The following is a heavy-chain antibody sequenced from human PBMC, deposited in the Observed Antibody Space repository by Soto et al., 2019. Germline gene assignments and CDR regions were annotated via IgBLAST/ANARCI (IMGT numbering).Heavy chain of an antibody. Sequence: QLQLQESGPGLVKPSETLSLTCTVSGGSISSSSYYWGWIRQPPGKGLEWIGSIYYSGSTYYNPSHKSRVTISVDTSKNQFSLKLSSVTAADTAVYYCARLPTARIPGEYDYWGQGTLVTVSS. CDR2: IYYSGST. CDR3: ARLPTARIPGEYDY. J-gene: IGHJ4*02. D-gene: IGHD3-16*01. CDR1: GGSISSSSYY. V-gene: IGHV4-39*01.